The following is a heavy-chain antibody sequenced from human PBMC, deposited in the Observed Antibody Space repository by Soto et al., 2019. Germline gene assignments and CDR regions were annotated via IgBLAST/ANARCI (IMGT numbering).Heavy chain of an antibody. V-gene: IGHV3-30-3*01. CDR1: GFTFSSYA. D-gene: IGHD1-26*01. Sequence: QVQLVESGGGVVQPGRSLRLSCAASGFTFSSYAMHWVRQAPGKGLEWVAVISYDGSNKYYADSVKGRLTISRDNSKNTLYLQMNSLGAEDTGVDYCARELEYSGRFYVRGGHAFDIWGQGTMVTVSS. J-gene: IGHJ3*02. CDR2: ISYDGSNK. CDR3: ARELEYSGRFYVRGGHAFDI.